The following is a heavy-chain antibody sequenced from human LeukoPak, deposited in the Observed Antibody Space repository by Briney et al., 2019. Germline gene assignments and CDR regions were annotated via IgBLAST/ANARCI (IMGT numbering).Heavy chain of an antibody. CDR3: AGEIRCAFEYRAY. V-gene: IGHV1-69*04. D-gene: IGHD2/OR15-2a*01. Sequence: LLKASCKASGGTFSSYAVTSVRQSPGQRLEGWGRIMPILGIANYAQKFQCRVTITADKSTRRAYTERSSLRSEHTAVYYCAGEIRCAFEYRAYWGQATLAT. CDR1: GGTFSSYA. J-gene: IGHJ4*02. CDR2: IMPILGIA.